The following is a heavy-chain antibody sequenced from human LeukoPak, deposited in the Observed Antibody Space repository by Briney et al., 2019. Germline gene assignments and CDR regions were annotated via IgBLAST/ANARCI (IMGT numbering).Heavy chain of an antibody. CDR3: ARVPTSGSSPQRGAFDI. CDR2: INPSSGST. J-gene: IGHJ3*02. D-gene: IGHD3-22*01. CDR1: GCAFTAYY. V-gene: IGHV1-46*01. Sequence: ASVKVSCKAVGCAFTAYYIHWVRQAPGQGLEWMGTINPSSGSTSYAQKFQGRVTMTRDMSTSTVYMELSSLRSEDTAVYYCARVPTSGSSPQRGAFDIWGQGTMVTVSS.